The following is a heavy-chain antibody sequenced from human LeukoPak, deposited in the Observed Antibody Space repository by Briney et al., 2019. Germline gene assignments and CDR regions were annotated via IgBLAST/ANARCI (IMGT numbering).Heavy chain of an antibody. CDR1: GGSINNYY. V-gene: IGHV4-4*07. D-gene: IGHD2-15*01. CDR3: ARGRYCSADICSGGDAFDV. Sequence: PSETLSLTCTVSGGSINNYYWSWIRQPAGKGLEWIGRIYTRGSTNYNPSLKSRVTMSVDTSKNQFSLKLSSVTAADTAVYYCARGRYCSADICSGGDAFDVWGQGTMVSVSS. J-gene: IGHJ3*01. CDR2: IYTRGST.